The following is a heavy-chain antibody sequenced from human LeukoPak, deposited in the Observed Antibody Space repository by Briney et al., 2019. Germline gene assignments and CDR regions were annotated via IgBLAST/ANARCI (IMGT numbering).Heavy chain of an antibody. D-gene: IGHD3-22*01. CDR1: GFTFSSYS. J-gene: IGHJ4*02. V-gene: IGHV3-21*01. CDR2: ISSSSSYI. Sequence: GGSLRLSCAASGFTFSSYSMNWVRQAPGKGLEWVSSISSSSSYIYYADSVKGRFTISRDNAKNSLYLQMNSLRAEDAAVYYCARGLKRITMTECGYWGQGTLVTVSS. CDR3: ARGLKRITMTECGY.